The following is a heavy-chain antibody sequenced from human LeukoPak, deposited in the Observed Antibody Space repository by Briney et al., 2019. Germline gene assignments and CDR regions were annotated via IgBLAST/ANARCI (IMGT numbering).Heavy chain of an antibody. Sequence: SETLSLTCTVSGGSISSYYWSWIRQPAGKGLEWIGRIYTSGSTNYNPSLKSRVTMSVDTSKNQFSLKLSSVTAADTAIYYCAKGAGGFSYYNWFDPWGQGTLVTVSS. CDR2: IYTSGST. D-gene: IGHD5-18*01. CDR3: AKGAGGFSYYNWFDP. CDR1: GGSISSYY. V-gene: IGHV4-4*07. J-gene: IGHJ5*02.